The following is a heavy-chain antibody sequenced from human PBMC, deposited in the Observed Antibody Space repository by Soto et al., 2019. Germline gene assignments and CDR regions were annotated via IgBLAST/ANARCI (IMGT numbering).Heavy chain of an antibody. Sequence: SETLSLTCTVSGGSISSSSYYCGWIRQPPGKGLEWIGSIYYSGSPYYNPSLKSRVTISVDTSKNQFSLKLSSVTAADTAVYYCARHLFTMVRGVYFDYWGQRTLVNV. J-gene: IGHJ4*02. D-gene: IGHD3-10*01. CDR3: ARHLFTMVRGVYFDY. V-gene: IGHV4-39*01. CDR1: GGSISSSSYY. CDR2: IYYSGSP.